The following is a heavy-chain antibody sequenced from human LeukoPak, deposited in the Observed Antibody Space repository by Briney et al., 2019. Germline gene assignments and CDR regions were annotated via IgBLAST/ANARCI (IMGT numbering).Heavy chain of an antibody. V-gene: IGHV1-3*01. CDR1: GYSFSDYA. J-gene: IGHJ4*02. CDR3: ARARWTSTVTTYYLDY. CDR2: INAGNGKT. D-gene: IGHD4-17*01. Sequence: GASVKVSCKASGYSFSDYAVQWVRQAPGQRLEWMGWINAGNGKTKYSQKFQDRVTITRDTSATTAYLDLSSLRSEDTAAYYCARARWTSTVTTYYLDYWGQRTLVTVSS.